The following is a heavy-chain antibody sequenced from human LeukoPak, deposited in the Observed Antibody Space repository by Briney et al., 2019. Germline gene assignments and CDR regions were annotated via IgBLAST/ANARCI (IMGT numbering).Heavy chain of an antibody. V-gene: IGHV3-21*01. J-gene: IGHJ6*03. CDR3: ARVGAGYYYMDV. D-gene: IGHD1-26*01. CDR2: ISSSSSYI. CDR1: GFTFSSYW. Sequence: PGGSLRLSCAASGFTFSSYWMHWVRQAPGKGLEWVSSISSSSSYIYYADSVKGRFTISRDNAKNSLYLQMNSLRAEDTAVYYCARVGAGYYYMDVWGKGTTVTVSS.